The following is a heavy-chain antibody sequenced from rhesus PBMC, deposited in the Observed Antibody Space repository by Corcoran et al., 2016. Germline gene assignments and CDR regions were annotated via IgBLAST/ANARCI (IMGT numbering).Heavy chain of an antibody. Sequence: EVQLVESGGGLAKPGGSLRLSFAASGFSFSDYYMYWVRQASGQGLEWVSGISYTGGSTEDADAGKCSFNISRENAKYTLYLQMDSLRAEDTAVYYGARDSWGYSGSLNFGYWGQGVLVTVSS. D-gene: IGHD6-25*01. V-gene: IGHV3S18*01. CDR1: GFSFSDYY. J-gene: IGHJ4*01. CDR2: ISYTGGST. CDR3: ARDSWGYSGSLNFGY.